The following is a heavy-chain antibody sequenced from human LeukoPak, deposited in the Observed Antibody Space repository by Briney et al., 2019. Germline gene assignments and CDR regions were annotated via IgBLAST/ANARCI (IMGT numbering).Heavy chain of an antibody. D-gene: IGHD3-9*01. Sequence: GESLQISCKGSGYSFTSYWIGWVRQMPGKGLEWMGIIYPGDSDTRYSPSFQGQVTISADKSISTAYLQWSSLKASDTAMYYCARTYYDILTGYSPDAFDIWGQGTMVTVSS. CDR2: IYPGDSDT. CDR1: GYSFTSYW. V-gene: IGHV5-51*01. CDR3: ARTYYDILTGYSPDAFDI. J-gene: IGHJ3*02.